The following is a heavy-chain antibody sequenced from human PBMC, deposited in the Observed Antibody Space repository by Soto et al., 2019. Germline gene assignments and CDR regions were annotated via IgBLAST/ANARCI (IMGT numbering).Heavy chain of an antibody. CDR2: SRNKANSYST. D-gene: IGHD1-26*01. J-gene: IGHJ4*02. V-gene: IGHV3-72*01. CDR1: GFTFSDHY. CDR3: ARFSGSYTRGFDY. Sequence: EVQLVESGGGLVQPGGSLRLSCAASGFTFSDHYMDWVRQAPGKGLEWVGRSRNKANSYSTEYAASVKGRFTISRDESKNSLYLQMNSLKTEDTAVYYCARFSGSYTRGFDYWGQGPLVTVSS.